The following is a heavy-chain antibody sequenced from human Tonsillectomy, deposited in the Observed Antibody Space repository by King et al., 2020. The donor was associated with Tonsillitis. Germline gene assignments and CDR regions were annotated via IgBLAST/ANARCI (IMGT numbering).Heavy chain of an antibody. D-gene: IGHD3-16*01. J-gene: IGHJ4*02. CDR1: GFPFNTFS. CDR3: VRDKNYAFDY. CDR2: SNPYTSFL. Sequence: VQLVESGGGLVQPGGSLRLSCAASGFPFNTFSMNWVRQAPGKGLEWLSYSNPYTSFLYYADSVRDRFSISRDDAKNSLYLQMNRLRAADTAVYYCVRDKNYAFDYWGQGTLVTVSS. V-gene: IGHV3-48*01.